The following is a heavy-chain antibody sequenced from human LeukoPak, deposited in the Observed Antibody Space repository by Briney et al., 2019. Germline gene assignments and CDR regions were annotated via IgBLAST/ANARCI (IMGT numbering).Heavy chain of an antibody. CDR1: GGTFSSYA. CDR2: IIPILGIA. J-gene: IGHJ6*02. V-gene: IGHV1-69*04. Sequence: ASVKVSCKASGGTFSSYAISWVRQAPGQGLEWMGRIIPILGIANYAQKFQGRVTMTRNTSISTAYMELSSLRSEDTAVYYCARNLHYYGIYYYYYGMDVWGQGTTVTVSS. CDR3: ARNLHYYGIYYYYYGMDV. D-gene: IGHD3-10*01.